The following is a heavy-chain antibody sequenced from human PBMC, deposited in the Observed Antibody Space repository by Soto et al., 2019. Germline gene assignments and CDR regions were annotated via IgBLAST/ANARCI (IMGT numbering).Heavy chain of an antibody. D-gene: IGHD3-3*01. J-gene: IGHJ5*02. CDR3: ARWWSGSRQGFDP. CDR2: IYYSGST. Sequence: QVQLQESGPGLVKPSQTLSLTCTVSGGSISSGDYYWSWIRQHPGKGLEWIGYIYYSGSTYYKPYLKSRVTISVDTSKDQFSLKLNSVTAADTAVYYCARWWSGSRQGFDPWGQGTLVTVSS. CDR1: GGSISSGDYY. V-gene: IGHV4-31*03.